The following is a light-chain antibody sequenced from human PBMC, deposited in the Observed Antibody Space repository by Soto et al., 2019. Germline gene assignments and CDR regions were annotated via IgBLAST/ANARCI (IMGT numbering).Light chain of an antibody. J-gene: IGLJ1*01. CDR1: SSDVGGSNF. CDR2: DVA. CDR3: VSYTSSTTYV. V-gene: IGLV2-14*03. Sequence: SVLTQPASVSYSPGQSITISCTGTSSDVGGSNFVSWYQQHPGKPPKLIIYDVANRPSGVSNRFSGSKSGSTASLIISRLQTEDEADYYCVSYTSSTTYVYGTGTKVTVL.